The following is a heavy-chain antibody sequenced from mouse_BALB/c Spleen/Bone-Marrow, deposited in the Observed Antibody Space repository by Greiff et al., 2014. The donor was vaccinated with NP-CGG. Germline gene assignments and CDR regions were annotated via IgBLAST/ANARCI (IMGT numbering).Heavy chain of an antibody. J-gene: IGHJ2*01. CDR1: GFNIKDTY. CDR3: ASYNYGRYFDY. V-gene: IGHV14-3*02. Sequence: EVQLVESGAELVKPGASVKLSCTASGFNIKDTYMHWVKQRPEQGLEWIGRIDPANGNTKYDPKFQGKATITADTSSNTAYLQRSSLTSKDAAVYYCASYNYGRYFDYWGQGTTLTVSS. D-gene: IGHD1-1*01. CDR2: IDPANGNT.